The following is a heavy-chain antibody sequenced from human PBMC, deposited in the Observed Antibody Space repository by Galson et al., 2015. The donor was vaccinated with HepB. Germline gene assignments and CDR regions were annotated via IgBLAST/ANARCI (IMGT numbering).Heavy chain of an antibody. V-gene: IGHV3-23*01. CDR3: AKVPEIGATGIGAFDI. CDR1: GFTFSSYA. CDR2: ISGSGGRI. J-gene: IGHJ3*02. D-gene: IGHD6-13*01. Sequence: SLRLSCAASGFTFSSYAMSWVRQAPGKGLEWVSGISGSGGRIYYADSVKGRFTISRDNSKNTLYLQMKSLRAEDTALYYCAKVPEIGATGIGAFDIWGQGTMVTVSS.